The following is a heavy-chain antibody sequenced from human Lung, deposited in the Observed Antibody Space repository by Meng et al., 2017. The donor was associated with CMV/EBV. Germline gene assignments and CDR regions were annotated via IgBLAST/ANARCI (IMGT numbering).Heavy chain of an antibody. Sequence: AXVXVSXXVSGYNIIELSMQWVRQAPGKGLEWMGGFDPEDGETIFAQKFQGRVRLTEDTSTNTAYMELRSLTSADTAVYYCVTDDLCSGGDCSVGYWGQGVLVXVSS. J-gene: IGHJ4*02. V-gene: IGHV1-24*01. CDR1: GYNIIELS. D-gene: IGHD2-21*02. CDR3: VTDDLCSGGDCSVGY. CDR2: FDPEDGET.